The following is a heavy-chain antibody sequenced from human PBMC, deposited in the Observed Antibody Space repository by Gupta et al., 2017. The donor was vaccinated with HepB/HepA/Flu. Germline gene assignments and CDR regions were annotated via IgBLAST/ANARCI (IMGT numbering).Heavy chain of an antibody. J-gene: IGHJ4*02. CDR2: TKNKANRYTT. Sequence: EVQLVESGGNLVQHGGSLRLSCAAFGFTISDHYMDWVRQAPGKGMEWVGRTKNKANRYTTEYAASVKGRFTISRDDSKNSLYLQMNSLKTEDTAVYFCTRWRAGAQDYWGQGTLVTVSS. D-gene: IGHD1-26*01. CDR1: GFTISDHY. CDR3: TRWRAGAQDY. V-gene: IGHV3-72*01.